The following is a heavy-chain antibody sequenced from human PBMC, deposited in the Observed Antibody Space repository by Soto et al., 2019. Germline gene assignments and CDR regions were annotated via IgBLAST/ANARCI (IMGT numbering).Heavy chain of an antibody. CDR3: ASAKAVVIAALGI. D-gene: IGHD2-21*01. CDR1: GFMFNNSA. CDR2: VSDNGGSRGGT. Sequence: QPGGSLRLSCTASGFMFNNSAMTWVRQAPGQGLQWVASVSDNGGSRGGTYYADSVKGRFTISRDNSKNTLYLQLDSLTGADTAVYYCASAKAVVIAALGIWGQGTMVTVSS. V-gene: IGHV3-23*01. J-gene: IGHJ3*02.